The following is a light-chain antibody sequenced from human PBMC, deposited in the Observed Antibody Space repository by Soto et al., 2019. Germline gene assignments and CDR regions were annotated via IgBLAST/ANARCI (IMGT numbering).Light chain of an antibody. CDR1: QSISSW. J-gene: IGKJ1*01. CDR2: DAS. V-gene: IGKV1-5*01. Sequence: DIQMTQSPSTLSASVGDRVTITCRASQSISSWLAWYQQKPGKAPKLLIYDASSLESGVPSRFSGSGSWTEFTLTISNLQPYDFATYYCQQYNSYPGTFGQGTKVEI. CDR3: QQYNSYPGT.